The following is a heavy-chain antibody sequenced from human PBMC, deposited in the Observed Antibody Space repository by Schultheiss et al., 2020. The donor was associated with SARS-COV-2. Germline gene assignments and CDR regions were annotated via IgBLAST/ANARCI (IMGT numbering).Heavy chain of an antibody. J-gene: IGHJ2*01. CDR1: GGSFSGSY. Sequence: SETLSLTCAVYGGSFSGSYWSWIRQPPGKGLEWIGEINHSGRTNYNPSLKSRVTISVDTSKNQFSLKLSSVTAADTAVYYCARGRYYYDSSGRYWYFDLWGRGTLVTVSS. CDR3: ARGRYYYDSSGRYWYFDL. V-gene: IGHV4-34*01. CDR2: INHSGRT. D-gene: IGHD3-22*01.